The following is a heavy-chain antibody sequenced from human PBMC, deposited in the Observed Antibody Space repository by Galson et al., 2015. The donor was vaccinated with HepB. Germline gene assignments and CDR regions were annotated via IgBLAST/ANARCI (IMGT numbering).Heavy chain of an antibody. J-gene: IGHJ6*02. CDR1: GYTFTGYY. Sequence: SVKVSCKASGYTFTGYYIHWVRQAPGQGLEWMGWINPNSGGTNYAQKFQGWVTMTRDTSISTAYMELSRLRSDDTAVYYCARDAVSTRPYYYYGMDVWGQGTTVTVSS. CDR2: INPNSGGT. CDR3: ARDAVSTRPYYYYGMDV. V-gene: IGHV1-2*04.